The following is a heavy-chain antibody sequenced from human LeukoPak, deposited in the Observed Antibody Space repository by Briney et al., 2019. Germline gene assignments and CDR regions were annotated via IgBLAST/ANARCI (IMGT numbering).Heavy chain of an antibody. V-gene: IGHV4-59*01. CDR2: IYYSGST. CDR1: GGSISSYY. J-gene: IGHJ4*02. D-gene: IGHD6-19*01. Sequence: PSQTLSLTCTVSGGSISSYYWSWIRQPPGKGLEWIGYIYYSGSTNYNPSLKSRVTISVDTSKNQFSLKLSSVTAADTAVYYCARDQAGTFALWGQGTLVTVSS. CDR3: ARDQAGTFAL.